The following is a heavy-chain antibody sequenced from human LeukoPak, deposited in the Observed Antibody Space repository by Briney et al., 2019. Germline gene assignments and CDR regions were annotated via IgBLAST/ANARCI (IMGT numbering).Heavy chain of an antibody. CDR2: IKQDGSEK. CDR3: ARDWGPLGH. D-gene: IGHD3-16*01. V-gene: IGHV3-7*01. J-gene: IGHJ5*02. CDR1: GFTFSSYS. Sequence: PGGSLRLSCAASGFTFSSYSMNWVRQAPGKGLEWVANIKQDGSEKYYVDSVKGRFTISRDNAKNSLYLQMNSLRAEDTAVYYCARDWGPLGHWGQGTLVTVSS.